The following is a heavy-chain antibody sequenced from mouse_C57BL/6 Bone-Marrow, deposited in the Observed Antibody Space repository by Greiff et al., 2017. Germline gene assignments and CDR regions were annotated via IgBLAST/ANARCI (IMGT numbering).Heavy chain of an antibody. J-gene: IGHJ3*01. CDR2: IDPSDSYT. V-gene: IGHV1-59*01. D-gene: IGHD2-12*01. CDR3: ARESTPGRPGFAY. CDR1: GYTFTSYW. Sequence: QVQLQQPGAELVRPGTSVKLSCKASGYTFTSYWMHWVKQRPGQGLEWIGVIDPSDSYTNYNQKFKGKATLTVDTSSSTAYMQLSSLTSEDSAVYYCARESTPGRPGFAYGGQGTLVTVSA.